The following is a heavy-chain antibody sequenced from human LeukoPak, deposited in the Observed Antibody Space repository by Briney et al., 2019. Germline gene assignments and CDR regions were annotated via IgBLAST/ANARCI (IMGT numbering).Heavy chain of an antibody. CDR3: ARVEQDQLNYDY. V-gene: IGHV1-2*02. CDR2: INPNSGGT. D-gene: IGHD1-1*01. CDR1: GYTFTGYY. J-gene: IGHJ4*02. Sequence: ASVTVSCKASGYTFTGYYMHWVRQAPGQGLEWMGWINPNSGGTNYAQKFQGRVTMTRDTSISTAYMELSRLRSDDTAVYYCARVEQDQLNYDYWGQGTLVTVSS.